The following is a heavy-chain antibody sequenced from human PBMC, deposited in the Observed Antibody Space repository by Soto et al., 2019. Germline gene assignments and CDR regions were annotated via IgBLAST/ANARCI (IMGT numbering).Heavy chain of an antibody. D-gene: IGHD6-13*01. CDR2: INPNSGGT. V-gene: IGHV1-2*02. CDR1: GYTFTGYY. CDR3: ARKRIAAAGTYYYYDGMDV. Sequence: ASVKVSCKASGYTFTGYYMHWVRQAPGQGLEWMGWINPNSGGTNYAQKFQGRVTVTRDASISTAYMELSRLRSDDTAVYYCARKRIAAAGTYYYYDGMDVWGQGTTVTVSS. J-gene: IGHJ6*02.